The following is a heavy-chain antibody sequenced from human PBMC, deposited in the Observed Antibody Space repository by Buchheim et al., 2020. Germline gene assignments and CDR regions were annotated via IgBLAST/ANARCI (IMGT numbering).Heavy chain of an antibody. CDR3: AGVHWGEYDQYYGLDV. V-gene: IGHV3-11*06. Sequence: VRLVESGGGVVKPGGSLRLSCAVSGFDFSDFYMTWIRQAPGKGLEWVSYISGGCSYIGYADPVQGRFTIPRDNAQNSLSLQMNNLRAEDTAVYYCAGVHWGEYDQYYGLDVWGQGTT. CDR1: GFDFSDFY. CDR2: ISGGCSYI. J-gene: IGHJ6*02. D-gene: IGHD4-17*01.